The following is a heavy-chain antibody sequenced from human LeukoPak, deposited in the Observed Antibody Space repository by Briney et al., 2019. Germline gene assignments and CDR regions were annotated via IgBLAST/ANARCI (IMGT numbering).Heavy chain of an antibody. V-gene: IGHV3-15*01. Sequence: GGSLRLSCAASGFTFSNTWMNWVRQAPGKGLEWVGRIQSKTDGGTTEYAAPVKGRFTISRDDSKTTLYLQINSLKTEDTAVYYCATLTVRGVINIWGQGTLVTVSS. CDR1: GFTFSNTW. D-gene: IGHD3-10*01. CDR3: ATLTVRGVINI. CDR2: IQSKTDGGTT. J-gene: IGHJ4*02.